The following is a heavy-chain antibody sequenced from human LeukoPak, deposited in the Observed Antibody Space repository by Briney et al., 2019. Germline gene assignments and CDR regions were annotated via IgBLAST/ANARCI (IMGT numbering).Heavy chain of an antibody. CDR2: ISYNGIKK. CDR1: GFTFVNYG. J-gene: IGHJ6*04. V-gene: IGHV3-30*18. Sequence: TGGSLRLSCAASGFTFVNYGFHWVRQAPGKALEWVAFISYNGIKKYADSVKGRFTISRDNSKNTLYLQMNSLRGEDTAVYYCAELGITMIGGVWGKGTTVTISS. CDR3: AELGITMIGGV. D-gene: IGHD3-10*02.